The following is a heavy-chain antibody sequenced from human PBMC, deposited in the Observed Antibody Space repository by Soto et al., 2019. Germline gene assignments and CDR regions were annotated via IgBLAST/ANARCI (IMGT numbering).Heavy chain of an antibody. V-gene: IGHV4-59*01. Sequence: SETLSLTCTVSGGSISSYYWSWIRQPPGKGLEWIGYIYYSGSTNYNPSLKSRVTISVDTSKHQFSLKLSSVTAADTAVYYCARVAGSSYYDILTGYYSYYYGMDVWGQGTTVTVSS. CDR2: IYYSGST. CDR1: GGSISSYY. CDR3: ARVAGSSYYDILTGYYSYYYGMDV. D-gene: IGHD3-9*01. J-gene: IGHJ6*02.